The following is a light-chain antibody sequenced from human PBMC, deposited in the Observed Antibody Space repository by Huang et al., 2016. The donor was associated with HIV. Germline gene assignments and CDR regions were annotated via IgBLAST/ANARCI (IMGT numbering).Light chain of an antibody. V-gene: IGKV3-15*01. CDR2: GAS. CDR3: HQYNVWPYT. Sequence: LLTQSPVTLSVSPGENVTLSCRASQRVANNLAWYQQRPGQAPSLLIYGASTRIIDIPGRFNGSASGTQFTLTITSLQPDDFTVYYCHQYNVWPYTFGQGTKLEIK. J-gene: IGKJ2*01. CDR1: QRVANN.